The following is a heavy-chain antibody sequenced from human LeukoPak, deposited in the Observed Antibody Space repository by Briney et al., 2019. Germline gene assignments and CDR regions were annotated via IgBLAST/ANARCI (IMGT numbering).Heavy chain of an antibody. V-gene: IGHV4-34*01. CDR3: AKTGNPATGDY. CDR1: GGSFSGYY. D-gene: IGHD1-1*01. Sequence: SETLSLTCAVYGGSFSGYYWSWIRQPPGKGLEWIGEINHSGSTNYNPFLKSRVTISVDTSKNQFSLKLSSVTAADTAVYYCAKTGNPATGDYWGQGTLVTVSS. CDR2: INHSGST. J-gene: IGHJ4*02.